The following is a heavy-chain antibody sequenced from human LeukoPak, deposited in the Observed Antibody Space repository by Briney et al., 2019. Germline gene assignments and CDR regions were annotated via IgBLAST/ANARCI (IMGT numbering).Heavy chain of an antibody. CDR3: ARGDYSNAYRRYYYMDV. CDR2: ISSSGGST. Sequence: GGSLRLSCAASRFTSGSYTMHWVRQGPGKGLEYVSGISSSGGSTYYANSVKGRFTISRDNSKNTLYLQMGSLRAEDMAVYYCARGDYSNAYRRYYYMDVWGKGTTVTVSS. J-gene: IGHJ6*03. CDR1: RFTSGSYT. V-gene: IGHV3-64*01. D-gene: IGHD4-11*01.